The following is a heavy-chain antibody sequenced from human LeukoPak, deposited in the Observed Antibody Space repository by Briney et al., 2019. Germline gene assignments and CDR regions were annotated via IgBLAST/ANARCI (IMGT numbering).Heavy chain of an antibody. J-gene: IGHJ5*02. V-gene: IGHV3-15*01. Sequence: GGSLRLSCAASGFTFSSYWMSWVRQAPGKGLEWVGRIKSKIDGGTTDYAAPVKGRFTISRDDSKNTLYLQMNSLKTEDTAVYYCTTARKGGLDPWGQGTLVTVSS. CDR1: GFTFSSYW. D-gene: IGHD3-16*01. CDR2: IKSKIDGGTT. CDR3: TTARKGGLDP.